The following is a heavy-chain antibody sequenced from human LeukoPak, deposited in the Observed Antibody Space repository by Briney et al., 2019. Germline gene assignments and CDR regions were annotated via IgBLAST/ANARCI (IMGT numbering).Heavy chain of an antibody. D-gene: IGHD3-16*02. V-gene: IGHV1-18*01. J-gene: IGHJ4*02. Sequence: ASVKVSGKASGYTFSSYAINWVRQAPGQGLEWMGWISGYNGNTNYAQKFQGRVTMTTDTSTNTAYMEVKSLRSDDTAVYYCARLDITFGGGIVNAGSNYWGQGTLVTVSS. CDR1: GYTFSSYA. CDR3: ARLDITFGGGIVNAGSNY. CDR2: ISGYNGNT.